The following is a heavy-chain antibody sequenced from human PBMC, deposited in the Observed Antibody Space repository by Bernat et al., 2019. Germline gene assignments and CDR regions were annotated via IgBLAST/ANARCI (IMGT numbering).Heavy chain of an antibody. CDR2: ISCSGGST. J-gene: IGHJ4*02. CDR1: GFTFSSYE. CDR3: ATVPIVLRFLEWPELFDY. V-gene: IGHV3-23*04. D-gene: IGHD3-3*01. Sequence: EVQLVESGGGLVQPGGSLRLSCAASGFTFSSYEMNWVRQAPGKGLEWVSAISCSGGSTYYADSVKGRFTISRDNSKNTLYLQMNSLRAEDTAVYYCATVPIVLRFLEWPELFDYWGQGTLVTVSS.